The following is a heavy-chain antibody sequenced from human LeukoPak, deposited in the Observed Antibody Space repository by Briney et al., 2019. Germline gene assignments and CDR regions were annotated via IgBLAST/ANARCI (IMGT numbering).Heavy chain of an antibody. CDR3: ATEGPLAARPTNFGY. CDR1: GYTLTELS. V-gene: IGHV1-24*01. CDR2: FDPEDGET. Sequence: GASVKASCKVSGYTLTELSMHWVRQAPGKGLEWMGGFDPEDGETIYAQKFQGRVTMTEDTSTDTAYMELSSLRSEDTAAYYCATEGPLAARPTNFGYWGQGTLVTVSS. J-gene: IGHJ4*02. D-gene: IGHD6-6*01.